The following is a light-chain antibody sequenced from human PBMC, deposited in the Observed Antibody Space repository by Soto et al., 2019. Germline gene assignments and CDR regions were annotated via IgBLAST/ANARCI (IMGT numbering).Light chain of an antibody. CDR1: QSLTNSF. CDR3: QQYGRLPLS. CDR2: GAS. V-gene: IGKV3-20*01. J-gene: IGKJ4*01. Sequence: EILLTQSPGTLSLSPGDRATLSCRASQSLTNSFLAWYQQKPGQTPRLLIYGASFRATDIPDRFSGSGSGTDFTLTSSRLEPEDFAVYFCQQYGRLPLSFGGGTKVEIK.